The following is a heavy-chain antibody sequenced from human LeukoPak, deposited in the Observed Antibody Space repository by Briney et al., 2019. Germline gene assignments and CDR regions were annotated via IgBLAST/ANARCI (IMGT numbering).Heavy chain of an antibody. D-gene: IGHD2-2*02. CDR3: ARELGYCSSTSCYSWFDP. CDR2: MNPNSGNT. V-gene: IGHV1-8*01. Sequence: ASVKVSCKASGYTFTSYDTNWVRQATGQGLEWMGWMNPNSGNTGYAQKFQGRVTMTRNTSISTAYMELSSLRSEDTAVYYCARELGYCSSTSCYSWFDPWGQGTLVTVSS. J-gene: IGHJ5*02. CDR1: GYTFTSYD.